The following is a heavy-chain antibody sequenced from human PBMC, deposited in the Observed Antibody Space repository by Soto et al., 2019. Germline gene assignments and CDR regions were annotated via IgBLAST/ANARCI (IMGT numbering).Heavy chain of an antibody. D-gene: IGHD3-10*01. CDR2: ISGSGGST. J-gene: IGHJ4*02. Sequence: GGSLRLSCAASGFTFSSYAMSWVRQAPGKGLEWVSAISGSGGSTYYADSVKGRLTISRDNSKNTLYLQMSSLRAEDTAVYYCAKDSGRLANEPFDYWGQGTLVTVSS. CDR1: GFTFSSYA. V-gene: IGHV3-23*01. CDR3: AKDSGRLANEPFDY.